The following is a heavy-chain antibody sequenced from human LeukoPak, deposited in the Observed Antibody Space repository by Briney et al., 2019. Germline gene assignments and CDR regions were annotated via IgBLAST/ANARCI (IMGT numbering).Heavy chain of an antibody. D-gene: IGHD3-10*01. Sequence: SVKLSCKASGGTFSSYAISWVRQAPGQGLEWMGGIIPIFGTANYAQKFQGRVTITADESTSTAYMELSSLRSEDTAVYYCAREGLPYYYGSGSFSSPFDYWGQGTLVTVSS. V-gene: IGHV1-69*13. CDR1: GGTFSSYA. CDR3: AREGLPYYYGSGSFSSPFDY. CDR2: IIPIFGTA. J-gene: IGHJ4*02.